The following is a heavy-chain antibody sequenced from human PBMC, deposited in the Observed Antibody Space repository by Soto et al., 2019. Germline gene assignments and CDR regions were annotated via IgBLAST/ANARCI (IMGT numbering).Heavy chain of an antibody. D-gene: IGHD2-2*01. Sequence: ALVKLHCKASGYAFTSYYMHWLRQTPVQGLEWMGWINPNSGGTNYAQKFQGWVTMTRDTSISTAYMELSRLRSDDTAVYYCARDRVPIYCSSTSCYRWLGYWGQGTLVTVSS. CDR3: ARDRVPIYCSSTSCYRWLGY. J-gene: IGHJ4*02. CDR2: INPNSGGT. CDR1: GYAFTSYY. V-gene: IGHV1-2*04.